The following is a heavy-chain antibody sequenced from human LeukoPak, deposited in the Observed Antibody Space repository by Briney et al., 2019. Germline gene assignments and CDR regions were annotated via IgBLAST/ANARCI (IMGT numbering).Heavy chain of an antibody. CDR1: GFTVSSNY. V-gene: IGHV4-59*02. Sequence: GSLRLSCAASGFTVSSNYMSWVRQAPGKGLEWIGSIRYSGSTNYNPSLKSQVTISVDTSKNQFSLKLSSVTAADTAVYYCARGYCSGGSCYSYYYYNYMDVWGKGTTVTVSS. CDR3: ARGYCSGGSCYSYYYYNYMDV. J-gene: IGHJ6*03. D-gene: IGHD2-15*01. CDR2: IRYSGST.